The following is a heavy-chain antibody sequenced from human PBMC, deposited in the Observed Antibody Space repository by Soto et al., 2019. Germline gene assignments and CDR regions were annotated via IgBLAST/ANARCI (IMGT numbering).Heavy chain of an antibody. V-gene: IGHV3-33*01. D-gene: IGHD1-1*01. CDR2: TWYDESHK. CDR3: ATELNDMQAFDI. CDR1: GFTFSTYG. Sequence: QVQLVECGGGVVQPGRSLRLSCVASGFTFSTYGMHWVRQAPGKGLEWVAMTWYDESHKYYADSVKDRFTISRDNSKNTLYLQMNSLRDEDSAVYYCATELNDMQAFDIWGQGTMVTVSS. J-gene: IGHJ3*02.